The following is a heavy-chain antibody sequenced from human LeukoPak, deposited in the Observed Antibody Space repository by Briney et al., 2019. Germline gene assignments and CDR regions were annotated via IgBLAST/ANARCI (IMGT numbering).Heavy chain of an antibody. CDR3: ARGAYGDNFFGY. J-gene: IGHJ4*02. Sequence: GGSLRLSCAASGFTFSRYWMHWVRQAPGKGLVWVSRINGDGSSTSYADSVKGRFTISRDNAKNTLYLQMNSLRAEDTAVYYCARGAYGDNFFGYWGQGTLVTVSS. CDR1: GFTFSRYW. V-gene: IGHV3-74*01. CDR2: INGDGSST. D-gene: IGHD4-23*01.